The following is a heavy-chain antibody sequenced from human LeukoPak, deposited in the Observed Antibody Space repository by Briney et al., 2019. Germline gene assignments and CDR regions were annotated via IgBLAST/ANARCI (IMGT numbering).Heavy chain of an antibody. CDR3: AREIGGTYNWFDP. D-gene: IGHD1-1*01. CDR1: GFTFSSYA. CDR2: IWYDGSNK. V-gene: IGHV3-33*08. J-gene: IGHJ5*02. Sequence: PGGSLRLSCAASGFTFSSYAMHWVRQAPGKGLEWVAVIWYDGSNKYYADSVKGRFTISRDNSKNTLYLQMNSLRAEDTAVYYCAREIGGTYNWFDPWGQGTLVTVSS.